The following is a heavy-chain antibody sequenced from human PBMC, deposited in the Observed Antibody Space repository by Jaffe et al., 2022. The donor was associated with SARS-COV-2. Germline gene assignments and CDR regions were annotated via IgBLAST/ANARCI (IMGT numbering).Heavy chain of an antibody. Sequence: EVQLVESGGGLVKPGGSLRLSCAASGFTFSSYSMNWVRQAPGKGLEWVSSISSSSSYIYYADSVKGRFTISRDNAKNSLYLQMNSLRAEDTAVYYCARDGEAMATTDYYYYYGMDVWGQGTTVTVSS. V-gene: IGHV3-21*01. CDR3: ARDGEAMATTDYYYYYGMDV. CDR2: ISSSSSYI. J-gene: IGHJ6*02. CDR1: GFTFSSYS. D-gene: IGHD5-12*01.